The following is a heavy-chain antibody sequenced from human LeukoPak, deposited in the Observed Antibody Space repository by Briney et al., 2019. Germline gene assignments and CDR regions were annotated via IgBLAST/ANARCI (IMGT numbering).Heavy chain of an antibody. Sequence: ASVKVSCKASGYTFTSYYMHWVRQAPGQGLEWMGIINPSGGSTSYAQKFQGRVTMTRGTSTSTVYMELSSLRSEDTAVYYCARFPNTAMVMGLEYYYYGMDVWGQGTTVTVSS. CDR1: GYTFTSYY. CDR3: ARFPNTAMVMGLEYYYYGMDV. CDR2: INPSGGST. V-gene: IGHV1-46*01. D-gene: IGHD5-18*01. J-gene: IGHJ6*02.